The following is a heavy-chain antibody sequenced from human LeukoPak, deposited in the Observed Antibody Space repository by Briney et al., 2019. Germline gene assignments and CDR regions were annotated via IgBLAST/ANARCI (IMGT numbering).Heavy chain of an antibody. CDR1: GYTFTGYY. J-gene: IGHJ3*02. D-gene: IGHD3-16*01. CDR2: INPNSGGT. V-gene: IGHV1-2*02. Sequence: GPSVKVSCKAAGYTFTGYYMHWGRQAPGQGLEWMGWINPNSGGTNYPQKFQGRVTMTRDTSISTAYMELSRLRSDDTAVYYCAKDPGEGPPGIWGQGTMVTVSS. CDR3: AKDPGEGPPGI.